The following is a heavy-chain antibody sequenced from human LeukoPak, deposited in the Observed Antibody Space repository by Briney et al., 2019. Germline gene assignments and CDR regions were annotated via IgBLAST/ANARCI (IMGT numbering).Heavy chain of an antibody. V-gene: IGHV5-51*01. CDR3: VRHGLGTNWFGFDY. Sequence: PGEPLKISCKASGYTFSTYWIGWVRQMRGKRLELMGIIYPADSNPRYSPSFNGQVTISADKSISTAYLQWSRLKASDSAMYYCVRHGLGTNWFGFDYWGQGTLVTVSS. CDR1: GYTFSTYW. J-gene: IGHJ4*02. D-gene: IGHD1-1*01. CDR2: IYPADSNP.